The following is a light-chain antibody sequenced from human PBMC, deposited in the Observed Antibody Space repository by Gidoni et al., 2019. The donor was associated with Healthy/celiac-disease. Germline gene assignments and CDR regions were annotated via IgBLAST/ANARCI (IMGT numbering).Light chain of an antibody. V-gene: IGKV1-5*03. CDR1: QSISSW. CDR3: QQDNSYSPLT. J-gene: IGKJ4*01. CDR2: KAS. Sequence: DIQMTQSPSTLSASVGDRVTITCRASQSISSWLAWYQQKPGKAPKLLIYKASSLESGVPSRFSGSGSGTEFTLTISSLQPDDFATYDCQQDNSYSPLTFXGXTKVEIK.